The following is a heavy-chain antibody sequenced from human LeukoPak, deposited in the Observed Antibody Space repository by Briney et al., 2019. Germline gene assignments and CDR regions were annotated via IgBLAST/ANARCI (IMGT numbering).Heavy chain of an antibody. V-gene: IGHV4-4*02. CDR2: IHRSGSP. D-gene: IGHD1-14*01. J-gene: IGHJ4*02. Sequence: SETLSLTCTASLDSTTSNFWSWVRQPPGKGLEWIGEIHRSGSPNYNPSLQSRVTISIDRSRNQIVLELSSVTAADTAVYYCAREILGGFNPGAYWGQGILVTVSS. CDR1: LDSTTSNF. CDR3: AREILGGFNPGAY.